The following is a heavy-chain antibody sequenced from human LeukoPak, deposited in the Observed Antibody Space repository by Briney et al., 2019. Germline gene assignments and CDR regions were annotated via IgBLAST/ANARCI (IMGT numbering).Heavy chain of an antibody. Sequence: ASVKVSCKASGYTFTSYDINWVRQATGQGLEWMGWMNPNSGNTGYAQKFQGRVTMTRNTSISTAYMELSSLRSEDTAVYYCARVPVGSWWLPSRGDAFDIWGQGTMVTVSS. J-gene: IGHJ3*02. D-gene: IGHD5-12*01. V-gene: IGHV1-8*01. CDR1: GYTFTSYD. CDR3: ARVPVGSWWLPSRGDAFDI. CDR2: MNPNSGNT.